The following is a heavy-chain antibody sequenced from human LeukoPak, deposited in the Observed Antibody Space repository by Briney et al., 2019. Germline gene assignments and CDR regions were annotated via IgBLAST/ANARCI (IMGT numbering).Heavy chain of an antibody. CDR3: AKGSGGSRAEYFQH. J-gene: IGHJ1*01. CDR2: ISGSGGST. V-gene: IGHV3-23*01. Sequence: PGGSLRLSCAASGFTFSSYAMSWVRQAPGKGLEWVSAISGSGGSTYYADSVKGRFTISRDNSKNTLSLQMNSLRAEDTAVYYCAKGSGGSRAEYFQHWGQGTLVTVSS. CDR1: GFTFSSYA. D-gene: IGHD2-15*01.